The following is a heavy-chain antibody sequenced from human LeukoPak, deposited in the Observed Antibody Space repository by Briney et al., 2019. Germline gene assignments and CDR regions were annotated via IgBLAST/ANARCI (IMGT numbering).Heavy chain of an antibody. CDR1: GFTVTNNY. CDR3: AAVSTKTYYYGLDV. V-gene: IGHV3-53*01. CDR2: IFSNDNT. D-gene: IGHD4-17*01. Sequence: GGSLRLSCAASGFTVTNNYMCWVRPAPGKGLEWVSVIFSNDNTYHADSVKGRFAISRDTSKNTLYLQMNSLRAEDTAVYYCAAVSTKTYYYGLDVWGQGTTVTVSS. J-gene: IGHJ6*02.